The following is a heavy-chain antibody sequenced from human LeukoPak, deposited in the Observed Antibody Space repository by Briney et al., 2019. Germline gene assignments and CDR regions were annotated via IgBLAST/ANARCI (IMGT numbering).Heavy chain of an antibody. Sequence: SETLSLTCTVSGGSISSYYWSWIRQPPGKGLEWIGEINHSGSTNYNPSLKSRVTISVDTSKNQFALKLSSVTAADTAVYDCARVKYYDFWSGYYSFDYWGQGTLVTVSS. CDR2: INHSGST. D-gene: IGHD3-3*01. CDR3: ARVKYYDFWSGYYSFDY. J-gene: IGHJ4*02. CDR1: GGSISSYY. V-gene: IGHV4-34*01.